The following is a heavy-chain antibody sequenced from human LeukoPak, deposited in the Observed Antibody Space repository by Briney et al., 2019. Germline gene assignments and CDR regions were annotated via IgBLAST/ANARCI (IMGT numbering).Heavy chain of an antibody. CDR3: ARGLNYYDSSGYYEYFDS. CDR2: MNDSGST. D-gene: IGHD3-22*01. J-gene: IGHJ4*02. V-gene: IGHV4-34*01. Sequence: SETLSLTCAVYGGSFSGYYWSWIRQPPGKGLEGIGEMNDSGSTNYNPSLKSRVTISADTSKTQFSLKLSSVTAADTAVYYCARGLNYYDSSGYYEYFDSWGQGTLVTVSS. CDR1: GGSFSGYY.